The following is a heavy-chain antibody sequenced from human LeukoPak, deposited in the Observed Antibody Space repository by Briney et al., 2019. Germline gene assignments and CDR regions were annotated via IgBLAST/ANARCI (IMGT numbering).Heavy chain of an antibody. J-gene: IGHJ4*02. Sequence: GSLRLSCAASGFTFSSYGMHWVRQAPGKGLEWVAVISYDGSNKYYADSVKGRFTISRDNSKNTLYLQMNSLRAEDTAVYYCAKAFQLKMTTVTTGFDYWGQGTLVTVSS. CDR3: AKAFQLKMTTVTTGFDY. CDR1: GFTFSSYG. CDR2: ISYDGSNK. V-gene: IGHV3-30*18. D-gene: IGHD4-17*01.